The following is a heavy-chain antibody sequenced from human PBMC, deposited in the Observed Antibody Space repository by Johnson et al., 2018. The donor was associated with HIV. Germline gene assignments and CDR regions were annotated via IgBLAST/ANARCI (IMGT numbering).Heavy chain of an antibody. CDR2: IYSKTDGGTT. CDR3: ARDTKVPRYNWNDGAFDI. CDR1: GFTFINAW. J-gene: IGHJ3*02. V-gene: IGHV3-15*01. Sequence: VQLVESGGGFVKPGGSLRLSCAASGFTFINAWMSWVRQAPGKGLEWVGRIYSKTDGGTTDYAAPVTGRFTISRDNSKNTLYLQMNSLRAEDTALYYCARDTKVPRYNWNDGAFDIWGQGTMVTVSS. D-gene: IGHD1-1*01.